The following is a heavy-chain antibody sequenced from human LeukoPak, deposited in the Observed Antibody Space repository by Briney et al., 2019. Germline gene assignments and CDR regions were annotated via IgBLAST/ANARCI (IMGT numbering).Heavy chain of an antibody. CDR2: ISGSGGST. D-gene: IGHD3-10*01. CDR3: VKGLFGSGWDS. CDR1: GFTFRSYA. J-gene: IGHJ4*02. Sequence: GGSLRLSCVASGFTFRSYAMGWVRQAPGKGLEWVSAISGSGGSTYYADSVKGRFTISRDNSKNTLYFQMSSLRSEDTAVYFCVKGLFGSGWDSWGQGTLVTVSS. V-gene: IGHV3-23*01.